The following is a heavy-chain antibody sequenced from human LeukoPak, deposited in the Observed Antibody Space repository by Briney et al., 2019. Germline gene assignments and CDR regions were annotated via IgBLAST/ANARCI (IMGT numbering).Heavy chain of an antibody. CDR2: INPSGGST. Sequence: ASVKVSCKASGYTFTSYYMHWVRQAPGQGLEWMGIINPSGGSTSYAQKSQGRVTMTRDTSTSTVYMELSSLRSEDTAVYYCARERMVRGVPGPNWFDPWGQGTLVTVSS. J-gene: IGHJ5*02. CDR1: GYTFTSYY. CDR3: ARERMVRGVPGPNWFDP. D-gene: IGHD3-10*01. V-gene: IGHV1-46*01.